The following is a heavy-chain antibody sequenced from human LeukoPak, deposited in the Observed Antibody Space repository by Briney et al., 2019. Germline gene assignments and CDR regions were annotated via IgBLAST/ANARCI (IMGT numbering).Heavy chain of an antibody. CDR3: AKGDSGWYVFDY. J-gene: IGHJ4*02. CDR2: ISGSGGST. V-gene: IGHV3-23*01. D-gene: IGHD6-19*01. Sequence: GGSLRLSCAASGFTFSSYAMSWVRQAPGKGLEWVSAISGSGGSTYYADSVKGRFTISRDNSKNTLYLEMNSLRAEDTAVYYCAKGDSGWYVFDYWGQGTLVTVSS. CDR1: GFTFSSYA.